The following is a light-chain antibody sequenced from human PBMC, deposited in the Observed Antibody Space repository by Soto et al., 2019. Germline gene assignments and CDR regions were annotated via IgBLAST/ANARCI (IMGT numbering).Light chain of an antibody. CDR3: CSYAGTYAYV. CDR1: RSDVGGYNF. CDR2: DVS. V-gene: IGLV2-11*01. J-gene: IGLJ1*01. Sequence: QSALTQPRSVSESPGQLVTISCTGARSDVGGYNFVSWYQQYPGKAPKLMIYDVSKRPSGVPDRFSGSKSGNTASLTISGLQAEDEADYYCCSYAGTYAYVFGTGTKVTVL.